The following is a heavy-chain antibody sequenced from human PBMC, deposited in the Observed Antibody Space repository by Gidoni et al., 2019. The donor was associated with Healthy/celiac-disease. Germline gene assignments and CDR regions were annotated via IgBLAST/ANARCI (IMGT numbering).Heavy chain of an antibody. V-gene: IGHV4-39*01. J-gene: IGHJ4*02. D-gene: IGHD2-21*02. Sequence: QLQLQESGPGLVKPSETMSLTCTVSGGSICSSSYYWGWIRQPPGQGLEWIGRIYYSGSTYDNPSLKSRVTISVDTSKNQFSLKLSSVTAADTAVYYCARLLVVTANPHFDYWGQGTLVTVSS. CDR2: IYYSGST. CDR1: GGSICSSSYY. CDR3: ARLLVVTANPHFDY.